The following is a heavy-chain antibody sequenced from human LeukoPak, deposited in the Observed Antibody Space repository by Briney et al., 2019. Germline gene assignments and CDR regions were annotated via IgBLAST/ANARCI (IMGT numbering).Heavy chain of an antibody. V-gene: IGHV3-23*01. CDR2: ISGSGGST. J-gene: IGHJ6*03. Sequence: GGSLRLSCATSGLTVSSDYMSWVRQAPGKGLEWVSGISGSGGSTYYVDSVKGRFTISRDNSKNTLYLQMNSLRAEDTAEYYCAKVPLTWLVRDYYYMDVWGKGTTVTVSS. CDR1: GLTVSSDY. CDR3: AKVPLTWLVRDYYYMDV. D-gene: IGHD2-21*01.